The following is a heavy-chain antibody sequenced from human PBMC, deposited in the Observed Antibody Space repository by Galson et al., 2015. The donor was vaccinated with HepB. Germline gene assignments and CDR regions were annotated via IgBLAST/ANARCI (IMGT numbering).Heavy chain of an antibody. CDR2: ISSSSSYT. D-gene: IGHD2-15*01. Sequence: SLRLSCAASGFTSSDYYMSWIRQAPGKGLEWVSYISSSSSYTNYADSVKGRFTISRDNAKNSLYLQMNSLRAEDTAVYYCARSFSYCSGGSCAGGWGQGTLVTVSS. CDR3: ARSFSYCSGGSCAGG. J-gene: IGHJ4*02. CDR1: GFTSSDYY. V-gene: IGHV3-11*06.